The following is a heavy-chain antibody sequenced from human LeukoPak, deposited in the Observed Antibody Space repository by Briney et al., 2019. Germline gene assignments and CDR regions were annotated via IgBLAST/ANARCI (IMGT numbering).Heavy chain of an antibody. Sequence: ASVRVSCKALGYSFRDHHVIWVRQAPGQGLEWMGWIHPGTGDTKFGQNFQGRLTMTWDTSITTAYMDLIELTSDDTTVYYCSSHYGPGPVWGQGTLVTASS. J-gene: IGHJ4*02. CDR2: IHPGTGDT. D-gene: IGHD3-10*01. CDR1: GYSFRDHH. CDR3: SSHYGPGPV. V-gene: IGHV1-2*02.